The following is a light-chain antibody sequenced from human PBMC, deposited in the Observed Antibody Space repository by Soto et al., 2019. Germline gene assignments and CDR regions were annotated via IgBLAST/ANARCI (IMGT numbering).Light chain of an antibody. CDR2: EVS. CDR1: SSDVGYYNY. J-gene: IGLJ1*01. Sequence: QSALTQTASVSGSPGQSITISCSGTSSDVGYYNYVTWYQQHPGNAPKVIIYEVSNRPSGVSDRFSGSKSGNTASLTISGLQAEDEAEYYCGSYSITSTLYVFGTGTKVTVL. CDR3: GSYSITSTLYV. V-gene: IGLV2-14*01.